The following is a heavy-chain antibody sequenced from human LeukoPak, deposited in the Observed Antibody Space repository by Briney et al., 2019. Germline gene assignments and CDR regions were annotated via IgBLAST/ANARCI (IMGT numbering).Heavy chain of an antibody. D-gene: IGHD2-15*01. CDR2: ISYDGSNK. J-gene: IGHJ4*02. CDR1: GFTFSSYA. V-gene: IGHV3-30*04. Sequence: QTGGSLRLSCAASGFTFSSYAMHWVRQAPGKGLEWVAVISYDGSNKYYADSVKGRFTISRDNAKNSLYLQMNSLRAEDTAVYYCAREGGTGGYFDYWGQGTLVTVSS. CDR3: AREGGTGGYFDY.